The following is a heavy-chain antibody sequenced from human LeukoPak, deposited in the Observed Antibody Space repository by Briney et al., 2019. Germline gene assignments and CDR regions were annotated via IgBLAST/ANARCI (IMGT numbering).Heavy chain of an antibody. D-gene: IGHD4-17*01. CDR3: AKDQVEDGDYVSGGY. V-gene: IGHV3-23*01. CDR2: LGDSGTST. J-gene: IGHJ4*02. Sequence: GGSLRLSCAASGFTFGSFAMTWARQAPGKGLEWVSSLGDSGTSTYYAVSVKGRFTISRDNSKDTLYLQMSSLRVEDTAVYYCAKDQVEDGDYVSGGYWGQGTLVTVSS. CDR1: GFTFGSFA.